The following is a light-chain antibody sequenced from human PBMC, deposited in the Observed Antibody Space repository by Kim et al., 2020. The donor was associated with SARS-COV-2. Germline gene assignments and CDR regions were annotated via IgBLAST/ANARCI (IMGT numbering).Light chain of an antibody. CDR3: NSRDSSGNHLV. CDR2: GKN. CDR1: SLRGYY. V-gene: IGLV3-19*01. J-gene: IGLJ3*02. Sequence: ALGQTVRIKGQGDSLRGYYASWYQKKPGQAPVLVIYGKNNRPSGIPDRFSGSSSGNTASLTITGAQAEDEADYYCNSRDSSGNHLVFGGGTQLTVL.